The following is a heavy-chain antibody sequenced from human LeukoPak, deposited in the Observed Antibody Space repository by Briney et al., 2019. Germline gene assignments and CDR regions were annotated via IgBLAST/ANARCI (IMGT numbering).Heavy chain of an antibody. J-gene: IGHJ4*02. V-gene: IGHV1-8*01. CDR2: IDPNSGNT. CDR1: GYTFTSYD. CDR3: AIRIPGNDY. Sequence: ASVKVSCKASGYTFTSYDINWVRQATGQGLEWMGWIDPNSGNTGYAQKFQGRVTMTRNTSISTAYMELSSLRSDDMAAYYCAIRIPGNDYWGQGTRVTVSS. D-gene: IGHD1-14*01.